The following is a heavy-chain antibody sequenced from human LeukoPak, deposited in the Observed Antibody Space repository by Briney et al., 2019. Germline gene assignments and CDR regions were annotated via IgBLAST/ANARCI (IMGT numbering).Heavy chain of an antibody. CDR3: ARGAAGSYSGIDY. CDR1: GFTFSSYS. CDR2: ISSSSSYI. Sequence: GGSLRLSCAASGFTFSSYSMNWVRQAQGTGLEWVSSISSSSSYIYYADSVKGRFTISRDNAKNSLYLQMNSLRAEDTAVYYCARGAAGSYSGIDYWGQGTLVTVSS. V-gene: IGHV3-21*01. D-gene: IGHD6-13*01. J-gene: IGHJ4*02.